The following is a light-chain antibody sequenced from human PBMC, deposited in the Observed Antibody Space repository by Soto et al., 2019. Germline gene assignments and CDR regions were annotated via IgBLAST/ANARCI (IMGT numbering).Light chain of an antibody. V-gene: IGKV3-15*01. CDR2: DAS. J-gene: IGKJ1*01. CDR1: QSVSNY. CDR3: QQYNNWPPWT. Sequence: EIVLTQSPANLSLSPVERATLSGMASQSVSNYLAWYQQTPGRPPRLLIYDASTRATGIPDRFSGSGSETEFTLTISSLQSEDYAIYYCQQYNNWPPWTFGQGTKVDIK.